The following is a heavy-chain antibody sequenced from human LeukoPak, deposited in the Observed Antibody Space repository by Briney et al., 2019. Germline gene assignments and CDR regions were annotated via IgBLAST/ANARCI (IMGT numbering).Heavy chain of an antibody. D-gene: IGHD3-16*01. Sequence: GGSLRLSCAASGFTFSTSGMHWVRQAPGKGLEWVALISYDGKKTFYPDSVKDRFSISRDNSNSTLYLQMKSLRPEDTAVYYCAKDFGGGYVPYFFENWGQGTLITVSS. CDR2: ISYDGKKT. CDR1: GFTFSTSG. J-gene: IGHJ4*02. V-gene: IGHV3-30*18. CDR3: AKDFGGGYVPYFFEN.